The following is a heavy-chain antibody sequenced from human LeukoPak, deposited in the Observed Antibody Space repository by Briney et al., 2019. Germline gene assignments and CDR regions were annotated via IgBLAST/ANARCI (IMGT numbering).Heavy chain of an antibody. D-gene: IGHD1-20*01. Sequence: PGRSLRLSCAASGFTFSSYAMHWVRQAPGKGLEWVAVISYDGSNKYYADSVKGRFTISRDNSKNTLYLQMNSLRAEDTAVYYCARDLVRGYNYYFDYWGQGTLVTV. CDR1: GFTFSSYA. CDR3: ARDLVRGYNYYFDY. J-gene: IGHJ4*02. CDR2: ISYDGSNK. V-gene: IGHV3-30-3*01.